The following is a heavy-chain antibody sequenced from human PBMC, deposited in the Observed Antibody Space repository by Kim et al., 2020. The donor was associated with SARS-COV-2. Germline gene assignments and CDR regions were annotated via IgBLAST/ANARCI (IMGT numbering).Heavy chain of an antibody. V-gene: IGHV3-7*01. CDR3: ARWRPLEI. CDR1: GFTLNYFW. D-gene: IGHD6-25*01. J-gene: IGHJ3*02. CDR2: IRYDGNER. Sequence: GGSLRLSCTASGFTLNYFWMTWVRQAPGKGLEWVANIRYDGNERNYVDSVKGRFTISRDNAKNSLYLQMNGLRVDDMAVYYCARWRPLEIWGQGTTVIVS.